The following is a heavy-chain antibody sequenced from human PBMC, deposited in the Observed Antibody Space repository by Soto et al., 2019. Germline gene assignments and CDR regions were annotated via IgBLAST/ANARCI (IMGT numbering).Heavy chain of an antibody. D-gene: IGHD2-2*01. CDR2: INHSGST. J-gene: IGHJ4*02. CDR1: GGSFSGYY. CDR3: ARGWGYCSSTSCRVFDY. Sequence: SETLSLTCAVYGGSFSGYYWSWIRQPPGKGLEWIGEINHSGSTNYNPSLKSRVTISVDTSKNQFSLKLSSVTAADTAVYYCARGWGYCSSTSCRVFDYWGQGTLVTVSS. V-gene: IGHV4-34*01.